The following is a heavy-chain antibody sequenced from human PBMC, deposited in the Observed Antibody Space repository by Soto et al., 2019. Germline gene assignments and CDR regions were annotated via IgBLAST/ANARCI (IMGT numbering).Heavy chain of an antibody. V-gene: IGHV3-53*01. D-gene: IGHD3-16*01. CDR3: ATRPLLRGAP. CDR1: GFTFSSND. Sequence: EVQPVESGGGLIQPGGSLRLSCEASGFTFSSNDMNWVRQAPGKGLEWVSLIWTSGSTAYADSVKGRFTISRDNSKSALYLHMSSLRAEDTAVYYCATRPLLRGAPWGQGTMVTVSS. J-gene: IGHJ3*01. CDR2: IWTSGST.